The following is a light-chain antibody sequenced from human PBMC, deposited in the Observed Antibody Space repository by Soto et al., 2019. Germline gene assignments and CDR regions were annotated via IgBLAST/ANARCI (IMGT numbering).Light chain of an antibody. Sequence: EIVLTQSPATLSLSPGERATLSCRASHTISNSLAWYQQRPGQAPRLLIYDASNRATGIPARFSGSGSGTDFTLTISSLEPEDFAVYYYQNRNNWPPGATFGGGTKVEIK. J-gene: IGKJ4*01. V-gene: IGKV3-11*01. CDR3: QNRNNWPPGAT. CDR2: DAS. CDR1: HTISNS.